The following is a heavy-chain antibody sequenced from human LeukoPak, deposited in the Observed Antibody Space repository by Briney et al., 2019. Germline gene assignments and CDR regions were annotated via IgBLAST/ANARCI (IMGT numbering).Heavy chain of an antibody. V-gene: IGHV1-18*01. CDR2: ISAYNGNT. D-gene: IGHD3-3*01. CDR3: AREALTTFGVVIITGTFDY. Sequence: ASVKVSCKASGYTFTSYGISWVRQAPGQGLEWMGWISAYNGNTNYAQKLQGRVTMTTDTSTSTAYMELRSLRSDDTAVYYCAREALTTFGVVIITGTFDYWGQGTLVTVSS. CDR1: GYTFTSYG. J-gene: IGHJ4*02.